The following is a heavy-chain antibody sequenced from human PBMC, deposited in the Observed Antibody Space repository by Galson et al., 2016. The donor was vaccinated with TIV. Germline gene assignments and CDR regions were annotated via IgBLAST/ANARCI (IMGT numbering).Heavy chain of an antibody. D-gene: IGHD2-2*02. CDR3: AKFAMLGKIAIHFDY. V-gene: IGHV3-23*01. J-gene: IGHJ4*02. CDR2: ISDTGISR. Sequence: SLRPSCAASGFTFSNYVMGWVRQAPGKGLEWVSSISDTGISRYYADSVKGRFTISRDNSRNMLYLQMNSLRAEDTALYFCAKFAMLGKIAIHFDYWGQGTLLTVSS. CDR1: GFTFSNYV.